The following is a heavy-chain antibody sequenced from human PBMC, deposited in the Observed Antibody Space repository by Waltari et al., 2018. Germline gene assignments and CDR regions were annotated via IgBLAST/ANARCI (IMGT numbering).Heavy chain of an antibody. Sequence: EVQLSESGGGLVQPGGSLRLSCVASGFTFSSYSMNWVRQAPGKGLEWVSSISSSSSYIYYADSVKGRFTISRDNAKNSLYLQMNSLRAEDTAVYYCARSVAGTMDAFDIWGQGTMVTVSS. J-gene: IGHJ3*02. CDR2: ISSSSSYI. V-gene: IGHV3-21*02. D-gene: IGHD6-19*01. CDR3: ARSVAGTMDAFDI. CDR1: GFTFSSYS.